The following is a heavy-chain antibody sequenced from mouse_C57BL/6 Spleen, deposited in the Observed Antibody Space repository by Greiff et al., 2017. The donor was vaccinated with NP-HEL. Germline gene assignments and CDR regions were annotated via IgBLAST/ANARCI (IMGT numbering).Heavy chain of an antibody. D-gene: IGHD2-1*01. Sequence: DVKLVESGGGLVKPGGSLKLSCAASGFTFSDYGMHWVRQAPEKGLEWVAYISSGSSTIYYADTVKGRFTISRDNAKNTLFLQMTSLRSEDTAMYYCAKGTYGNYGMDYWGQGTSVTVSS. CDR1: GFTFSDYG. J-gene: IGHJ4*01. CDR2: ISSGSSTI. V-gene: IGHV5-17*01. CDR3: AKGTYGNYGMDY.